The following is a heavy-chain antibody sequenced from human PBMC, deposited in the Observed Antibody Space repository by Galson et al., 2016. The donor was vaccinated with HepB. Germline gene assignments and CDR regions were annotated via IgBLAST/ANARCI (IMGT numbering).Heavy chain of an antibody. CDR3: AKEGRLGDGLDV. D-gene: IGHD3-10*01. Sequence: SLRLSCAASGFTFRSYGMNWVRQAPGKGLEWVSGISGSGGGAYYGDSGKGRFTISRDNSKNTLHLQINSLRAEDTAVYYCAKEGRLGDGLDVWGQGTTVTVSS. CDR2: ISGSGGGA. V-gene: IGHV3-23*01. CDR1: GFTFRSYG. J-gene: IGHJ6*02.